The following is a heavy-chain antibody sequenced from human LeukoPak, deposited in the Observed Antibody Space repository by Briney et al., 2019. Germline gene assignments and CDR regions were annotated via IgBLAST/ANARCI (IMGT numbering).Heavy chain of an antibody. CDR2: ISLSGTT. D-gene: IGHD5-24*01. CDR3: ARAQRGYYYYYMDV. J-gene: IGHJ6*03. CDR1: GESFSGYY. Sequence: SETLSLTCAVYGESFSGYYWSWIRQPPGKGLEWIGDISLSGTTNYNPSLKSRVTMSVDTSKNQFSLKLSSVTAADTAVYYCARAQRGYYYYYMDVWGKGTTVTVSS. V-gene: IGHV4-34*01.